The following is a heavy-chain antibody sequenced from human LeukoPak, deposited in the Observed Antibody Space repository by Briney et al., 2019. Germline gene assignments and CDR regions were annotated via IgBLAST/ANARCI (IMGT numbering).Heavy chain of an antibody. J-gene: IGHJ4*02. D-gene: IGHD2-15*01. V-gene: IGHV4-59*10. CDR3: ARGDIVVVGDY. Sequence: GSLRLSCAASGFVYSAFWMSWVRQAPGKGLEWIGRIYTSGSTNYNPSLKSRVTMSVDTSKNQFSLKLSSVTAADTAVYYCARGDIVVVGDYWGQGTPVTVSS. CDR1: GFVYSAFW. CDR2: IYTSGST.